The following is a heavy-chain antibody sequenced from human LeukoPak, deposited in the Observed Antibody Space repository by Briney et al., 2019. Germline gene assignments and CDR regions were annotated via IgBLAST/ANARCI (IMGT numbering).Heavy chain of an antibody. J-gene: IGHJ4*02. V-gene: IGHV3-49*04. D-gene: IGHD5-12*01. Sequence: PGGSLRLSCTPYGFTFGDYAMSWVRQAPGKGREWVGFIRSKAYVGTTEYAASVKGRFTISRDDYKSIAYLQMNSLKTEDTAVYYCARTVATRGVRYFDYWGQGTLVTVSS. CDR3: ARTVATRGVRYFDY. CDR2: IRSKAYVGTT. CDR1: GFTFGDYA.